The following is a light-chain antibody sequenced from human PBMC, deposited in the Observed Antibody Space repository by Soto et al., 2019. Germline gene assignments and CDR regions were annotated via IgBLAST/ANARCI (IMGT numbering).Light chain of an antibody. J-gene: IGKJ1*01. CDR1: QNIGSW. CDR2: DVS. Sequence: IQMTQFPSTLSASVGDRVTITCRASQNIGSWLAWYQQKPGKAPKVLIYDVSNLETGVPSRFSGSGSGTEFTLTISSLQPDDFATYYCQQYNTYWTFGQGTKVEIK. CDR3: QQYNTYWT. V-gene: IGKV1-5*01.